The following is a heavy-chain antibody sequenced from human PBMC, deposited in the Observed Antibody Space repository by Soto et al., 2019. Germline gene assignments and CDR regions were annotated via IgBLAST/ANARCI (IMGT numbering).Heavy chain of an antibody. D-gene: IGHD3-9*01. CDR1: GGSFTGYS. V-gene: IGHV4-34*01. CDR2: INDPGSI. CDR3: ARESHDILTGPPWVWYFDL. J-gene: IGHJ2*01. Sequence: QVQLQQWGAGPLRPLETLSLTCGVSGGSFTGYSWAWIRQSPGKGLEWIGEINDPGSINYNPSLKSRVSISVDTSKNHYSLNLRSVTAADTAVYYCARESHDILTGPPWVWYFDLWGRGTLVTVSS.